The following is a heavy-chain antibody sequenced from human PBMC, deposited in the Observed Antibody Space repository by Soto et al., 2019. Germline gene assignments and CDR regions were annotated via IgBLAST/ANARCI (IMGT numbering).Heavy chain of an antibody. J-gene: IGHJ6*02. D-gene: IGHD6-6*01. CDR1: GGSISSGGYF. Sequence: QVQLQESDPGLVKPSQTLSLTCTVSGGSISSGGYFWSWIRQHPGKGLEWIGFIYYSGSTYYNPSHKSRVTRSVPTSKNQFSLKLSSVTAAETAVYYCATEGAAPYYYNGMDVWGQGTTVTVSS. V-gene: IGHV4-31*03. CDR3: ATEGAAPYYYNGMDV. CDR2: IYYSGST.